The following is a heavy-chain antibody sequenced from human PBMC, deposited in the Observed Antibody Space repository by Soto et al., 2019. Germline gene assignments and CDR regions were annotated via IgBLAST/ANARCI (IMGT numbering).Heavy chain of an antibody. D-gene: IGHD5-12*01. Sequence: QVQLVQSGAEVKKPGASVKVSCKASGYTFTSYDINWVRQATGQGLEWMGWMNPNSGHTGYAQKFQGRVTMTRNTPLRAGHQGLGSLRSEETAVLLCAGVLGNDFRSYDAFDIWSQGTMVTFSS. CDR2: MNPNSGHT. J-gene: IGHJ3*02. CDR1: GYTFTSYD. V-gene: IGHV1-8*01. CDR3: AGVLGNDFRSYDAFDI.